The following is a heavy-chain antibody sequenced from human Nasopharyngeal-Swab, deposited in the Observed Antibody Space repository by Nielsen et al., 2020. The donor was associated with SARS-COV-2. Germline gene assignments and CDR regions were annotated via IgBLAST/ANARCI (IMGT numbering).Heavy chain of an antibody. D-gene: IGHD3-10*01. CDR3: ARDTGAFDI. Sequence: GESLKISCEGSGFTFGNYNMNWVRQAPGKGLEWVSSISSSSSFIYYADSVKGRFTISRDNAQKSLSLQMNSPRAEDTGVYFCARDTGAFDIWCQGTMVTVSS. CDR2: ISSSSSFI. V-gene: IGHV3-21*01. J-gene: IGHJ3*02. CDR1: GFTFGNYN.